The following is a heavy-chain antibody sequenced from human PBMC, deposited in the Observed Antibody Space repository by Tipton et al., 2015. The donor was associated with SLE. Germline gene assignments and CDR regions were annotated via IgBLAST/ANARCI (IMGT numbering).Heavy chain of an antibody. D-gene: IGHD2-15*01. CDR2: IYYSGST. V-gene: IGHV4-59*08. CDR3: ARHASCSGGSCYFWGYYYGMDV. Sequence: TLSLTCTVSGGSISSYYWSWIRQLPGKGLEWIGYIYYSGSTNYNPSLKSRVTISVDTSKNQFSLKLSSVTAADTAVYYCARHASCSGGSCYFWGYYYGMDVWGQGTTVTVSS. J-gene: IGHJ6*02. CDR1: GGSISSYY.